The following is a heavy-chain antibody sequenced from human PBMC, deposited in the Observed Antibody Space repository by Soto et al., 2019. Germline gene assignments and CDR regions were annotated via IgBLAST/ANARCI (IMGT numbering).Heavy chain of an antibody. J-gene: IGHJ4*02. Sequence: PGGSLRLSCTASGFTFNTYWMHWVRQAPGKGLVWVSRIYFDGITTNYADSVKGRLTVSRDNAKNTVYLHVNTLRDEDTAVYYCARGGAMGVDYWGQGTLVTVSS. CDR3: ARGGAMGVDY. V-gene: IGHV3-74*01. CDR1: GFTFNTYW. CDR2: IYFDGITT. D-gene: IGHD1-26*01.